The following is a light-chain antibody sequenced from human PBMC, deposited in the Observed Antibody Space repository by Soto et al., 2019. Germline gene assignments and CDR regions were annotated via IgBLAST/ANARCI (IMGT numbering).Light chain of an antibody. Sequence: EIVMTQSPATLSVSPGERATLSCRASQSVSSNLVWYQQKPGQAPRLLSYDASSRATGIPARFSGSGSGTEFTLTISSLQSEDFAVYYCQQSNNWPRTFGQGTKVEIK. CDR2: DAS. J-gene: IGKJ1*01. V-gene: IGKV3-15*01. CDR1: QSVSSN. CDR3: QQSNNWPRT.